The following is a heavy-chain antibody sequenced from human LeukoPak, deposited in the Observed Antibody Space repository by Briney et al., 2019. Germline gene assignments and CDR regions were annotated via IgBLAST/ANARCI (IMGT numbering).Heavy chain of an antibody. V-gene: IGHV4-59*01. Sequence: PSETLSLTCTVSGGSISNYYWSWIRQPPGKGLEWIGYIYYSGSTNYNPSLKSRVTISVDTSKNQFSLKLSSVTAADTAVYYCAREVMITFGGVIDLTGMDVWGKGTTVTVSS. J-gene: IGHJ6*03. CDR1: GGSISNYY. CDR2: IYYSGST. CDR3: AREVMITFGGVIDLTGMDV. D-gene: IGHD3-16*02.